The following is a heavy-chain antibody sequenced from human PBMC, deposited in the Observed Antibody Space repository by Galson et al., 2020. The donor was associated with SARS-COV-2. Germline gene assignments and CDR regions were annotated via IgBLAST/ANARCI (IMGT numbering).Heavy chain of an antibody. D-gene: IGHD5-12*01. Sequence: ASVKVSCKVSGYTLTELSMHWVRQAPGKGLEWMGGFDPEDGETIYAQKFQGRVTMTEDTSTDTAYMELSSLRSEDTAVYYCARAGYGGNIIDYWGQGTLVTVSS. V-gene: IGHV1-24*01. CDR1: GYTLTELS. CDR3: ARAGYGGNIIDY. J-gene: IGHJ4*02. CDR2: FDPEDGET.